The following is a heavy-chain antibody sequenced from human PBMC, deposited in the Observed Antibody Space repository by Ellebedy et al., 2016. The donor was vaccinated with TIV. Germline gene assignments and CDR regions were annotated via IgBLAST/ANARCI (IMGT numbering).Heavy chain of an antibody. Sequence: AASVKVSCKASGGTFSSYSITWVRQAPGQGLEWMGGIIPNFGTVKYPQKFQGRVTITADESTSTVYMEVSSLRSEETAVYYCARDAGYDIVTGYYMGMDVWGQGTTVTVSS. J-gene: IGHJ6*02. CDR3: ARDAGYDIVTGYYMGMDV. V-gene: IGHV1-69*13. CDR2: IIPNFGTV. CDR1: GGTFSSYS. D-gene: IGHD3-9*01.